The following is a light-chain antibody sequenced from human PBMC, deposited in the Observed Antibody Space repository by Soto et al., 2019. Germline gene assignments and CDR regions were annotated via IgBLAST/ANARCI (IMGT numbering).Light chain of an antibody. Sequence: EIVMTQPPATLYVSPGGRATLPCRASQNVGNHLVWYQQKPGQAPRLLIYGASTRAAGIPDRFSGSGSGTEFTLTISGLQSDDFAVYYCQQFNTWPTWTFGQGTKVEI. J-gene: IGKJ1*01. CDR3: QQFNTWPTWT. CDR1: QNVGNH. CDR2: GAS. V-gene: IGKV3-15*01.